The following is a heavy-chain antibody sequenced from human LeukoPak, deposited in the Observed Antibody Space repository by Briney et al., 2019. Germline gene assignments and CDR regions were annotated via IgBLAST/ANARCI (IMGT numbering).Heavy chain of an antibody. Sequence: ASVKVSCTASGYTFSGYHMHWVRQAPGQGLEWMGWINPNSGGTKYVQKFQGRVTMTRDTSISTTYMELSRLRSDETAVYYCASGSLASYFDHWGQGTLVTVSS. CDR2: INPNSGGT. CDR3: ASGSLASYFDH. CDR1: GYTFSGYH. J-gene: IGHJ4*02. V-gene: IGHV1-2*02. D-gene: IGHD3-16*01.